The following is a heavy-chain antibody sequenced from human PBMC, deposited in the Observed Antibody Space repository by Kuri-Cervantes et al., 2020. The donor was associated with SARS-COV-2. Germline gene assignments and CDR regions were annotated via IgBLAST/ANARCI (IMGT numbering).Heavy chain of an antibody. Sequence: GASLNSSCAASGFTFSSYAISWVRQAPGKGLEWVSVIYSGGSSTYYADSVKGRFTISRDNSKNTLYLQMNSLRAEDTAVYYCASMVRGNYGMDVWGQGTTVTVSS. V-gene: IGHV3-23*03. D-gene: IGHD3-10*01. J-gene: IGHJ6*02. CDR3: ASMVRGNYGMDV. CDR2: IYSGGSST. CDR1: GFTFSSYA.